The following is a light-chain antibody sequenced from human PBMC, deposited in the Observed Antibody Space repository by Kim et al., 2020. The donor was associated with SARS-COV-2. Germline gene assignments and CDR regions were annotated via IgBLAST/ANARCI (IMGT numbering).Light chain of an antibody. Sequence: EIVLTQSPGTLSLSPGERATLSCRASQSVSSSYLAWYQQKPGQAPRLLIYGASSRATGIPDRFSSSGSGTDFTLTISRLEPEDFAVYYCQQYGSSPQTFAQGTKVDIK. CDR3: QQYGSSPQT. CDR2: GAS. CDR1: QSVSSSY. J-gene: IGKJ1*01. V-gene: IGKV3-20*01.